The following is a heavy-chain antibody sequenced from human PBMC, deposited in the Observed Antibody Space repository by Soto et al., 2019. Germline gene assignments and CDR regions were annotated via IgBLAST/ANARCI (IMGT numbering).Heavy chain of an antibody. Sequence: ASVKVSCKASGGTFSSYAISWVRQAPGQGLEWMGGIIPIFGTANYAQKFQGRVTITADESTSTAYMELSSLRSEDTAVYYCARGVAARNPMIAFDIWGQGTMVTVSS. V-gene: IGHV1-69*13. CDR2: IIPIFGTA. D-gene: IGHD6-6*01. J-gene: IGHJ3*02. CDR3: ARGVAARNPMIAFDI. CDR1: GGTFSSYA.